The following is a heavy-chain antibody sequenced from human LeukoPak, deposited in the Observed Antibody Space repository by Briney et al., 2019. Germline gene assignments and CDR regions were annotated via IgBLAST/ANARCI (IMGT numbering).Heavy chain of an antibody. J-gene: IGHJ4*02. Sequence: GGSLRLSCAASGFTFSNAWMNWVRQAPGKGLEWVGRIKSKTDGGTTDYAAPVKGRFTISRDDSKHTLYLLVSSLKTEDTAVYYCTTGNWGSFSYWGQGARVTVSS. CDR1: GFTFSNAW. CDR2: IKSKTDGGTT. V-gene: IGHV3-15*01. D-gene: IGHD7-27*01. CDR3: TTGNWGSFSY.